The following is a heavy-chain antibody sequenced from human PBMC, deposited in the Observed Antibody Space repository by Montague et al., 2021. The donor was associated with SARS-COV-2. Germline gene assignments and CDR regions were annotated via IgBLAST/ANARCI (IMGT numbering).Heavy chain of an antibody. V-gene: IGHV4-4*07. CDR3: ARDASSANSPANNWFDS. Sequence: SETLSLTCSVSGGSITTYYWSWVRQPAGKGLEWIGRLSTSGSTNYNPSLKSRVTMSLDTSKNQVSPKLSSVTAADTAVYYCARDASSANSPANNWFDSWGQGTLVTVSS. CDR1: GGSITTYY. CDR2: LSTSGST. D-gene: IGHD4/OR15-4a*01. J-gene: IGHJ5*01.